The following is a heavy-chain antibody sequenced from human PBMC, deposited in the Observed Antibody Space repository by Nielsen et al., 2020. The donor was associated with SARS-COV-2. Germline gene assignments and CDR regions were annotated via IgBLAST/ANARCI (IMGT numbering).Heavy chain of an antibody. D-gene: IGHD4-17*01. J-gene: IGHJ4*02. CDR2: ISGSCSGR. Sequence: GESLKISCATSGFTFSGSAMSWVRQAPGKGLEWVAGISGSCSGRAGDRDGSTYYADSVKGRFTISRDNAKNSLYLQMNSLRAEDTAVYYCARLGGRALSGDYIYWGQGTLVTVSS. CDR3: ARLGGRALSGDYIY. CDR1: GFTFSGSA. V-gene: IGHV3-21*01.